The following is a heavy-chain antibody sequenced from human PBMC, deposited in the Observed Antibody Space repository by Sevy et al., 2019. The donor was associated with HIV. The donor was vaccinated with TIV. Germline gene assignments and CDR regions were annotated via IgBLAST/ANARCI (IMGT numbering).Heavy chain of an antibody. D-gene: IGHD3-22*01. CDR1: GYTFTTYP. Sequence: ASVKVSCKASGYTFTTYPIGWVRQAPGQGLEWMGWISTYSGETRDAQKFQGRATMTTDTSTSTAYLELRSLRSDDTAVYYCARDSDGSGHYYADYFYYWGQGTLVTVSS. CDR2: ISTYSGET. J-gene: IGHJ4*02. CDR3: ARDSDGSGHYYADYFYY. V-gene: IGHV1-18*01.